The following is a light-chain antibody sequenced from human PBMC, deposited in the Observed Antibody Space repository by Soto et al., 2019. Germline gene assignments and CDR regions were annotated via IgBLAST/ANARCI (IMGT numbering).Light chain of an antibody. CDR3: SSYTTSSTLV. Sequence: QSALTQPASVSGSPGQSITISCTGTSSDVGGYNYVSWYQHHPGKAPKLMIYEVTNRPSGVSNRFSGSKSGNTASLTISGLQAEHEADYYCSSYTTSSTLVFGGGTKVTVL. V-gene: IGLV2-14*01. CDR2: EVT. J-gene: IGLJ3*02. CDR1: SSDVGGYNY.